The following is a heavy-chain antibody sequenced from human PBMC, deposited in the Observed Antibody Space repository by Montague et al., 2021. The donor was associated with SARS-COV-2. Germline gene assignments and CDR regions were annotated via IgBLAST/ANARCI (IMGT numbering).Heavy chain of an antibody. V-gene: IGHV3-23*01. J-gene: IGHJ4*02. CDR3: AKDQVYSGSCFAD. CDR1: GFTFSSYA. CDR2: ITGSGGDT. D-gene: IGHD1-26*01. Sequence: SLRLSYAASGFTFSSYAMSWVRQAPGKGLEWVSAITGSGGDTYYAGSVKGRFTISKDNSKDMLYLQMNSLRAEDTAVYYCAKDQVYSGSCFADWGQGTLVTVSS.